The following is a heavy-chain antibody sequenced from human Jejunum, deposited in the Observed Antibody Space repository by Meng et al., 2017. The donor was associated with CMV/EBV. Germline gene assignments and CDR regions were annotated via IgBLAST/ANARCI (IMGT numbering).Heavy chain of an antibody. J-gene: IGHJ5*02. CDR3: ARGKSGWYEGVDL. Sequence: VSGDSISNNNWWRWVRQPPGKGLEWIGEIYHTGSSEYNPSLKSRATVSIDKSKNQFSLNLTSVTAADTAVYFCARGKSGWYEGVDLWGQGTLVTVSS. CDR1: GDSISNNNW. CDR2: IYHTGSS. D-gene: IGHD6-13*01. V-gene: IGHV4-4*01.